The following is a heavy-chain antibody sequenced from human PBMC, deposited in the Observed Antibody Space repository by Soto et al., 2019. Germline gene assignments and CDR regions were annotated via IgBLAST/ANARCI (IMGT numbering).Heavy chain of an antibody. V-gene: IGHV3-33*01. CDR2: IWYDGSNK. CDR3: ARDGPTYYYDSSGLGGMDV. J-gene: IGHJ6*02. Sequence: GGSLRLSCAASGFTFSSYGMHWVRQAPGKGLEWVAVIWYDGSNKYYADSVKGRFTISRDNSKNTLYLQMNSLRAEDTAVYYCARDGPTYYYDSSGLGGMDVWGQGTTVTVSS. CDR1: GFTFSSYG. D-gene: IGHD3-22*01.